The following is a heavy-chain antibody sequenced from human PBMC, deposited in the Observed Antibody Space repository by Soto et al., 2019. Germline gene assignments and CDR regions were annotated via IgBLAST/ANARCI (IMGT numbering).Heavy chain of an antibody. V-gene: IGHV4-39*01. CDR2: VYYRGST. CDR3: ARHGGTTPFDF. CDR1: GDSIRGSNFY. J-gene: IGHJ4*02. Sequence: QLQLQESGPGLVKPSETLSLTCTLSGDSIRGSNFYWAWIRQPPGQELEWVGTVYYRGSTYYHPSLKSRVTLSVDPSKNQFSLRLSSVTASDTGTYFCARHGGTTPFDFWGQGIQVAVSS. D-gene: IGHD4-17*01.